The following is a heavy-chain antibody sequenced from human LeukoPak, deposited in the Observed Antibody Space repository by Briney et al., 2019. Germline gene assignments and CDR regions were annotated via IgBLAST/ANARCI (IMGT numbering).Heavy chain of an antibody. D-gene: IGHD1-20*01. V-gene: IGHV3-64*01. CDR1: GFTFSRYA. CDR3: ARDFGLTGKVDY. CDR2: ISSNGGST. J-gene: IGHJ4*02. Sequence: GGSLRLSCAASGFTFSRYAMHWVRQAPGKGLESVSAISSNGGSTYYANSVKGRFTISRDNSRNTLYLQMGSLRAEDLAVYYCARDFGLTGKVDYWGQGTLVTVSS.